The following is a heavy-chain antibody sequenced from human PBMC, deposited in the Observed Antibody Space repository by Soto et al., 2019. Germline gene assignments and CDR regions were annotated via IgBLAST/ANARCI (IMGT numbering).Heavy chain of an antibody. CDR3: AKSHYDSSGYYIIDH. J-gene: IGHJ5*02. CDR1: GGSISGRC. V-gene: IGHV4-59*01. CDR2: FCYTGST. Sequence: SETLSLTCTVSGGSISGRCWSWVRQSPGKGLEWIGYFCYTGSTNYNPSLKSRVIISVDRSKTQCSLKLTSVTAADTAVYYCAKSHYDSSGYYIIDHWGQGTLVTVSS. D-gene: IGHD3-22*01.